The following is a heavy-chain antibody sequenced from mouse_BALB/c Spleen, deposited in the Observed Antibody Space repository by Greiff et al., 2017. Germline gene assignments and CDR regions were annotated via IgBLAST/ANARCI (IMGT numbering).Heavy chain of an antibody. D-gene: IGHD2-10*01. CDR1: GFTFSDYY. CDR2: ISDGGSYT. V-gene: IGHV5-4*02. CDR3: ARDRAYYGNPWFAY. J-gene: IGHJ3*01. Sequence: EVKLVESGGGLVKPGGSLKLSCAASGFTFSDYYMYWVRQTPEKRLEWVATISDGGSYTYYPDSVKGRFTISRDNAKNNLYLQMSSLKSEDTAMYYCARDRAYYGNPWFAYWGQGTLVTVSA.